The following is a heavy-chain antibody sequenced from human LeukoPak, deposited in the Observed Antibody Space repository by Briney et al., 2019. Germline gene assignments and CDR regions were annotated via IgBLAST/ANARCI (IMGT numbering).Heavy chain of an antibody. V-gene: IGHV3-30*02. J-gene: IGHJ4*02. CDR3: AKDPGKLVGATGD. D-gene: IGHD1-26*01. Sequence: GGSLRLSCAASGFTFSSYGMHWVRQAPGKGLEWVAFIRYDGSNKYYADSVKGRFTISRDNSKNTLYLRMNSLRAEDTAVYYCAKDPGKLVGATGDWGQGTLVTVSS. CDR2: IRYDGSNK. CDR1: GFTFSSYG.